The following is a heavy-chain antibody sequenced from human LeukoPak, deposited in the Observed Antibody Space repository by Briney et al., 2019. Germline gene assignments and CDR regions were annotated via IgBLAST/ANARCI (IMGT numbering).Heavy chain of an antibody. CDR3: AKSLYGYYYYYGMDV. V-gene: IGHV3-23*01. CDR2: ISGSGGST. Sequence: GGSLRPSCAASGFTFSSYAMSWVRQAPGKGLEWVSAISGSGGSTYYADSVKGRFTISRDNSKNTLYLQMNSLRAEDTAVYYCAKSLYGYYYYYGMDVWGQGTTVTVSS. CDR1: GFTFSSYA. D-gene: IGHD3-16*01. J-gene: IGHJ6*02.